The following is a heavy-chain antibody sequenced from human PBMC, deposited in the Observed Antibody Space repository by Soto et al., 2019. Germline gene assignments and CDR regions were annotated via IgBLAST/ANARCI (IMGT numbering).Heavy chain of an antibody. Sequence: GGSLRLSCSASGFTFSIYGMHLVLQAPGKGLEWVSVISYDGSNKYYADSVKGRFTISRDNSKNTLYLQMNSLRAEDTAVYYCAKDVVVGATTGLGDYYYYYGMDVWGQGTTVTVSS. J-gene: IGHJ6*02. V-gene: IGHV3-30*18. CDR2: ISYDGSNK. CDR3: AKDVVVGATTGLGDYYYYYGMDV. CDR1: GFTFSIYG. D-gene: IGHD1-26*01.